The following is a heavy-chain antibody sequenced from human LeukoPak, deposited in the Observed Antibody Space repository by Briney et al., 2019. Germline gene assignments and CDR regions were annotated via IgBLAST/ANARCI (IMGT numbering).Heavy chain of an antibody. Sequence: GRSLRLSCAASGFTFSNYDMHWVRQAPGKGLEWVAVISYDGTNKYYADSVKGRFTISRDNSKSTMYLQMNSLRAEDTAVYYCAKENDFVYWGQGTLVTVSS. V-gene: IGHV3-30*18. CDR1: GFTFSNYD. CDR3: AKENDFVY. CDR2: ISYDGTNK. J-gene: IGHJ4*02. D-gene: IGHD3-3*01.